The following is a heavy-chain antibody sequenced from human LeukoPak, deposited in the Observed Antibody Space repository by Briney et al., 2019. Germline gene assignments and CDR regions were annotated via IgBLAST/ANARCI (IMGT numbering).Heavy chain of an antibody. Sequence: GGSLRLSCAASGFTFSNYWTSWVRQAPGKGLEWVGQIKPDGSEKYYEDSMKGRFAISRDNAKNSLDLQMNSLRAEDTAIYYCARWVTTSDRGVDVWGQGTTVTVSS. CDR3: ARWVTTSDRGVDV. CDR1: GFTFSNYW. CDR2: IKPDGSEK. V-gene: IGHV3-7*05. J-gene: IGHJ6*02. D-gene: IGHD4-17*01.